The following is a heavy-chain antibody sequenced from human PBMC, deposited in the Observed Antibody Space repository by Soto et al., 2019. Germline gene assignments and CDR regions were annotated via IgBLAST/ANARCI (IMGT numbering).Heavy chain of an antibody. Sequence: SETLSLTCTVSGDSLSGGGHYWSWIRQHPGKGLEWIGHIYDSVNTYYSPSLRSRVTISADMSKNQFSLNLRSVTAADTAVYYCARVDHRGYFAILTDYWGQGTLVTVSS. V-gene: IGHV4-31*03. J-gene: IGHJ4*02. CDR1: GDSLSGGGHY. D-gene: IGHD3-9*01. CDR3: ARVDHRGYFAILTDY. CDR2: IYDSVNT.